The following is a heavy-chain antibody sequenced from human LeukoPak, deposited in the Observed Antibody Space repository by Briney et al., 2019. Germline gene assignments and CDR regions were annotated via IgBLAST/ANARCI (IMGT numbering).Heavy chain of an antibody. V-gene: IGHV4-39*07. CDR2: IYDSGST. D-gene: IGHD6-19*01. J-gene: IGHJ5*02. CDR3: ARMGVAGTGNWFDP. Sequence: SETLSLTCTVSGGSIRSSYYYWGWIRQPPGKGLEWIGSIYDSGSTYYNPSLKSRVTISVDTSKNQFSLKLSSVTAADTAVYYCARMGVAGTGNWFDPWGQGTLVTVSS. CDR1: GGSIRSSYYY.